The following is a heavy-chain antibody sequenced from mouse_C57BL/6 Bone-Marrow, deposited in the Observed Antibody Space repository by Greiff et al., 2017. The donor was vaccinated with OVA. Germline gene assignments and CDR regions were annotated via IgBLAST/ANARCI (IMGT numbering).Heavy chain of an antibody. J-gene: IGHJ3*01. CDR3: TYSNFAGFAY. Sequence: VQRVESGAELMKPGASVKLSCTATGYTFTGYWIEWVKQRPGHGLEWIGEILPGSGSTNYTAKFKGKATFTADTSSNTAYMQLSSLTTEDSAIYYCTYSNFAGFAYWGQGTLVTVSA. D-gene: IGHD2-5*01. CDR1: GYTFTGYW. V-gene: IGHV1-9*01. CDR2: ILPGSGST.